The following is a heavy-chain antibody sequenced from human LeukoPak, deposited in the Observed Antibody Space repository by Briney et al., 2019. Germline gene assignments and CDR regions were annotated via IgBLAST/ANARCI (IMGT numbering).Heavy chain of an antibody. CDR2: INTNTGNP. CDR3: ARDLEGSSWYRVRFDP. Sequence: ASVKVSCKASGYTFTSYAMNWVRQAPGQGLEWMGLINTNTGNPTYAQGFTGRFVFSLDTSVSTAYLQISSLKAEDTAVYYCARDLEGSSWYRVRFDPWGQGTLVTVSS. V-gene: IGHV7-4-1*02. D-gene: IGHD6-13*01. CDR1: GYTFTSYA. J-gene: IGHJ5*02.